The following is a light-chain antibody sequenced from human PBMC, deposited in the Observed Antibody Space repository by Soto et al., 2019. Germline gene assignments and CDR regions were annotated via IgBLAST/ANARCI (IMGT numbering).Light chain of an antibody. CDR3: QQYGSSPRLEWT. Sequence: EIVLTQSPGTLSLSPGERATLSCRASQSVSSSYLAWYQQKPGQAPRLLIYGASSRATGIPDRFSGSGSGTDVTLTISRLEPEDFAVYDCQQYGSSPRLEWTFGQGTKVEIK. J-gene: IGKJ1*01. V-gene: IGKV3-20*01. CDR2: GAS. CDR1: QSVSSSY.